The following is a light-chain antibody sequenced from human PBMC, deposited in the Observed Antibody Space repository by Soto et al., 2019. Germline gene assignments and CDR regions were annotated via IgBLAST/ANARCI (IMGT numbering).Light chain of an antibody. CDR2: DAS. J-gene: IGKJ1*01. V-gene: IGKV1-33*01. CDR3: LCYITYPWT. Sequence: DIQMTQSPSSLSASVGDRVTITCQASQDISNYLNWYQQKPGKAPKLLIYDASNLETGVPSRFSGSGSGTDFTFTISSLQPEDIATYYCLCYITYPWTFGQGTNVDI. CDR1: QDISNY.